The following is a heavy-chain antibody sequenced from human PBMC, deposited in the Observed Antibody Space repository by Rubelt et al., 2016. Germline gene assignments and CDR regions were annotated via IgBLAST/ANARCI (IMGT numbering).Heavy chain of an antibody. CDR3: TTNRDN. V-gene: IGHV3-15*01. CDR1: GFTLTNAW. D-gene: IGHD2/OR15-2a*01. CDR2: IKSKTDGGTT. J-gene: IGHJ4*02. Sequence: EVHLVESGGGFVKPGGSLRLSCAASGFTLTNAWMSWVRQAPGKGLEWVGRIKSKTDGGTTDYPAPVKGRFTISRDDSKNTVYLQMNSLKTEEPAGYYCTTNRDNWGQGTLVTVSS.